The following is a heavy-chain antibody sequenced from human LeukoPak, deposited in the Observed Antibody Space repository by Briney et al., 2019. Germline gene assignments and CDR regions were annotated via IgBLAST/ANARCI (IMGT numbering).Heavy chain of an antibody. J-gene: IGHJ4*02. CDR2: INQDGSEK. CDR3: ARDGHPFDL. V-gene: IGHV3-7*01. CDR1: GFRFSSYW. Sequence: GGSLRLSCAASGFRFSSYWMSWVRQAPGKGLEWVANINQDGSEKYYVDSVKGRYTISRDNAKNSLYLQMNSLRAEDTAVYYCARDGHPFDLWGQGTLVTVAS.